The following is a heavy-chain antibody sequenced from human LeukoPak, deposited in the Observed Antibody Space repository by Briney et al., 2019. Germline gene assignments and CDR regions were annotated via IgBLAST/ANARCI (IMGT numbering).Heavy chain of an antibody. CDR1: GYTFTSHY. V-gene: IGHV1-46*01. J-gene: IGHJ5*02. CDR2: INPSGGST. D-gene: IGHD2-15*01. Sequence: GASVKVSCKASGYTFTSHYMHWVRQAPGQGLEWMGIINPSGGSTSNAQKFQGRVTMTRDTSTSTVYMELSSLRSDDTAVYSCARDRLRLGYERTNWFDPWGQGTLVTVSS. CDR3: ARDRLRLGYERTNWFDP.